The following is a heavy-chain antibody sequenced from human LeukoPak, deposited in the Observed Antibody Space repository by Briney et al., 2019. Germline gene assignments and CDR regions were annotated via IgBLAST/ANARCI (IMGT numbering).Heavy chain of an antibody. CDR3: ARVVGGVPF. D-gene: IGHD1-26*01. V-gene: IGHV3-74*01. CDR1: GFTFSGYR. J-gene: IGHJ4*02. Sequence: PGGSLRLSCAASGFTFSGYRMHWVRQAPGKGLVWVSHIESDVSDTSYADSVKGRFTISRDNAKNTLYLQMNSLRVEDTAIYYCARVVGGVPFWGQGTLVTVSS. CDR2: IESDVSDT.